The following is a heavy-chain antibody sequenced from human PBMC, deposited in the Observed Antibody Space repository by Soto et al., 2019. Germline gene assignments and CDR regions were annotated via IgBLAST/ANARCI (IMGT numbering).Heavy chain of an antibody. D-gene: IGHD4-4*01. J-gene: IGHJ4*02. CDR1: GGSISSSSYY. CDR3: ASQMATVVLGFDY. V-gene: IGHV4-39*01. CDR2: IYYSGST. Sequence: SETLSLTCTVSGGSISSSSYYWGWIRQPPGKGLEWIGSIYYSGSTYYNPSLKSRVTISVDTSKNQFSLKLSSVTAADTAVYYCASQMATVVLGFDYWGQGTLVTVSS.